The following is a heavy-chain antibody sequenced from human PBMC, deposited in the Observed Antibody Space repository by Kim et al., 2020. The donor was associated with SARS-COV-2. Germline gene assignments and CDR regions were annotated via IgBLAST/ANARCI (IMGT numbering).Heavy chain of an antibody. D-gene: IGHD2-2*01. CDR3: TTWAKQLPSRAFDV. Sequence: GGSLRLSCAASGFTFSTYWMHWVRQAPGKGLEWVSRVYSDGSTTTHADAVKGRFSISRDISKNTVYLQMNSLRAEDTAVYYCTTWAKQLPSRAFDVWGQ. CDR2: VYSDGSTT. J-gene: IGHJ3*01. CDR1: GFTFSTYW. V-gene: IGHV3-74*03.